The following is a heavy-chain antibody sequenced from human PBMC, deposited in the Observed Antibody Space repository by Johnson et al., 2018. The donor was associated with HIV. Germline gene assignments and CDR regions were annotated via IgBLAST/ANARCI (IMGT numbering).Heavy chain of an antibody. CDR1: GFTFSSYA. J-gene: IGHJ3*02. Sequence: VQLVESGGGVVQPGRSLRLSCAASGFTFSSYAMHWVRQAPGKGLEWVSAISSSGSTIYYADSVKGRFTISRDNAKNSLYLQMNSLRAEDTAGYYCARDGEDSSGWDNFGACDIWGQGTMVTVSS. CDR2: ISSSGSTI. D-gene: IGHD6-19*01. CDR3: ARDGEDSSGWDNFGACDI. V-gene: IGHV3-48*04.